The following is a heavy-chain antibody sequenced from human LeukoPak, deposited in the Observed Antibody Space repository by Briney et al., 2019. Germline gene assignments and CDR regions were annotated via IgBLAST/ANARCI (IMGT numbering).Heavy chain of an antibody. CDR3: ARVGPRISLWSGYSSFWFDP. J-gene: IGHJ5*02. Sequence: SETLSLTCTASGGSISSYYWSWIRQPAGKGLEWIGRIYTSGSTNYNPSLKSRVTMSVDTSKNQFSLKLSSVTAADTAVYYCARVGPRISLWSGYSSFWFDPWGQGTLVTVSS. CDR2: IYTSGST. D-gene: IGHD3-3*01. CDR1: GGSISSYY. V-gene: IGHV4-4*07.